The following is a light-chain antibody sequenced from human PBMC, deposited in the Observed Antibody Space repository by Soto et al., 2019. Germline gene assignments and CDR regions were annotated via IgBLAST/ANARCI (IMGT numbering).Light chain of an antibody. CDR2: GNI. Sequence: QLVLTQPPSMSGAPGQTVTISCTGTSSNIGAGFDVHWYQQLPGTAPKLLISGNINRPSGVADRISGSKSGTSASLAITGLQAEDEGDYYCQSYDTSLRGALFGGGTKLTVL. CDR1: SSNIGAGFD. V-gene: IGLV1-40*01. CDR3: QSYDTSLRGAL. J-gene: IGLJ2*01.